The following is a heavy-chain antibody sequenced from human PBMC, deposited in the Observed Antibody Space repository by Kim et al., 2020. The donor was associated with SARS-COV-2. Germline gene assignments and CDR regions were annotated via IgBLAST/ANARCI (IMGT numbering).Heavy chain of an antibody. Sequence: TYNPSLKSRVTISVDTSKNQFSLKLSSVTAADTAVYYCARTYYDATPFDYWGQGTLVTVSS. CDR3: ARTYYDATPFDY. J-gene: IGHJ4*02. D-gene: IGHD3-3*01. V-gene: IGHV4-59*01.